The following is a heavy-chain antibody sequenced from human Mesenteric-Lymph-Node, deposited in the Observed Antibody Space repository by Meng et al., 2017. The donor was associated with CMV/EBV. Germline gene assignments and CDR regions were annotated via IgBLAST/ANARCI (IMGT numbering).Heavy chain of an antibody. Sequence: GESLKISCAASGFTFSSFAMNWVRQAPGKGLEWVAVISYDGTDKYHSDSVKGRFTMSRDNFKNTVYLQMNSLRAEDTAVYYCARGSPGGYSAFYYYYYGMDVWGQGTTVTVSS. CDR2: ISYDGTDK. CDR1: GFTFSSFA. CDR3: ARGSPGGYSAFYYYYYGMDV. J-gene: IGHJ6*02. D-gene: IGHD6-25*01. V-gene: IGHV3-30*04.